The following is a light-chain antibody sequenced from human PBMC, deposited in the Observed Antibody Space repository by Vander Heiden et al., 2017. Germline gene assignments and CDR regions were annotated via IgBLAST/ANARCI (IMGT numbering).Light chain of an antibody. J-gene: IGLJ2*01. CDR2: RNN. V-gene: IGLV1-47*01. CDR3: AAWDDSLSGVV. Sequence: QSVLTPPPSASRTPGQRVTIPCSGSSSNIGSNYVYWYPQRPGTAPKLLIYRNNQRPSGVPDRFSGSKSGTSASLAISGLRSEDEADYYCAAWDDSLSGVVFGGGTKLTVL. CDR1: SSNIGSNY.